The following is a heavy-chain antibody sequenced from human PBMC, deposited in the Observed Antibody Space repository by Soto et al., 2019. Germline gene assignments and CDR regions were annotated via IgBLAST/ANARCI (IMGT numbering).Heavy chain of an antibody. Sequence: QLQLQESGPGLVKPSETLSLTCTVSGGSISSSSYYWGWIRQPPGKGLEWIGSIYYSGSTYYNPSLKSRVTISVDTSKNQFSLKLSSVTAADTAVYYCARRSLGIRYFVYWGQGTLVTVSS. CDR1: GGSISSSSYY. J-gene: IGHJ4*02. V-gene: IGHV4-39*01. CDR2: IYYSGST. D-gene: IGHD3-9*01. CDR3: ARRSLGIRYFVY.